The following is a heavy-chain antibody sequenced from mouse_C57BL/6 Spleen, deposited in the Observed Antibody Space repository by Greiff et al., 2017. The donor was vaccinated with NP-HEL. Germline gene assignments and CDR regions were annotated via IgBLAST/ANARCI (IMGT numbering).Heavy chain of an antibody. CDR3: ARSHYGSSSYAMDY. CDR1: GYTFTSYW. D-gene: IGHD1-1*01. J-gene: IGHJ4*01. V-gene: IGHV1-50*01. CDR2: IDPSDSYT. Sequence: QVHVKQPGAELVKPGASVKLSCKASGYTFTSYWMQWVKQRPGQGLEWIGEIDPSDSYTNYNQKFKGKATLTVDTSSSTAYMQLSSLTSEDSAVYYCARSHYGSSSYAMDYWGQGTSVTVSS.